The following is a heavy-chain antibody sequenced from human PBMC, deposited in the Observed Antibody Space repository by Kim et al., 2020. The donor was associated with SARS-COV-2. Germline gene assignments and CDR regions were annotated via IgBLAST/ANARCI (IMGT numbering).Heavy chain of an antibody. Sequence: SETLSLTCTVSGASLTGYYWSWIRQAPGKGLEWIGEINHSGGTRYNPSLKSRATISIDTSKNEFSLKLTAVTAADTSVYYCSRGAPMIVVIITQSFDYWGGGSLLTVSS. D-gene: IGHD3-22*01. CDR2: INHSGGT. J-gene: IGHJ4*02. CDR1: GASLTGYY. V-gene: IGHV4-34*01. CDR3: SRGAPMIVVIITQSFDY.